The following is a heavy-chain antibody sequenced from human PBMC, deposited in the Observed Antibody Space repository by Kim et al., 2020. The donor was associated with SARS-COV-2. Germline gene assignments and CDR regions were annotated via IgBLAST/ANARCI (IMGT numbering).Heavy chain of an antibody. D-gene: IGHD3-16*01. CDR1: GYTFTSYD. V-gene: IGHV1-8*01. CDR2: MNPNSGNT. CDR3: ARGPQVGRLRHYYYGMDV. J-gene: IGHJ6*02. Sequence: GASVKVSCKASGYTFTSYDINWVRQATGQGLEWMGWMNPNSGNTGYAQKFQGRVTMTRNTSISTAYMELSSLRSEDTAVYYCARGPQVGRLRHYYYGMDVWGQGTTVTVSS.